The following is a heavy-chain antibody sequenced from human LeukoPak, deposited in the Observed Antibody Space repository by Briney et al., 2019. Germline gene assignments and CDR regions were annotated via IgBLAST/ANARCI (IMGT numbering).Heavy chain of an antibody. Sequence: SETLSLTFTVSGGSISRYYCSWIRQPAGKGLEWIGRIYNSGSTTYNPSLKSRVTMSVDTSKNQFSLKLSSVTAADTAVYYCARDSGTTGEVKFDPWGQGTLVTVSS. D-gene: IGHD3-10*01. V-gene: IGHV4-4*07. CDR1: GGSISRYY. CDR3: ARDSGTTGEVKFDP. J-gene: IGHJ5*02. CDR2: IYNSGST.